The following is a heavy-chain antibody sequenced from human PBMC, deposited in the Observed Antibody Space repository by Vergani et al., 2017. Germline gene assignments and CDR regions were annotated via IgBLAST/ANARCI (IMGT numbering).Heavy chain of an antibody. CDR3: SRGRGYSFGYSDY. CDR1: GFSLGDYA. Sequence: EVQLVESGGGLVPPGRSLRLSCAASGFSLGDYAMTWVRQAPGKGLEWVAFIRNKAYGGTTEYAASVKGRFTISRDDSKRLAYLHLSGLKTEDTAVYFCSRGRGYSFGYSDYWGQGTLVTVSS. J-gene: IGHJ4*02. D-gene: IGHD5-18*01. CDR2: IRNKAYGGTT. V-gene: IGHV3-49*04.